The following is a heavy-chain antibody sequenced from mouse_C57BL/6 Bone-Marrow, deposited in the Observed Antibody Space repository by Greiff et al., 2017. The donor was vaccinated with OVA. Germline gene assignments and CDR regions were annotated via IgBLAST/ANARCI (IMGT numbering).Heavy chain of an antibody. J-gene: IGHJ3*01. Sequence: QVQLKQPGAELVKPGASVKLSCKASGYTFTSYWMHWVKQRPGQGLEWIGMIHPNSGSTNYNEKFKSKATLTVDKSSSTAYMQLSSLTSEDSAVYYCASGYDYDEEAYWGQGTLVTVSA. CDR3: ASGYDYDEEAY. D-gene: IGHD2-4*01. V-gene: IGHV1-64*01. CDR2: IHPNSGST. CDR1: GYTFTSYW.